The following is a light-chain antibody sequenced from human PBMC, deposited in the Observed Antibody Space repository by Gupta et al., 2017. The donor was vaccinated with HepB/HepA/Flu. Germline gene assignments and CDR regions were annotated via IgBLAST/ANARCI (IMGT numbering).Light chain of an antibody. V-gene: IGKV1D-13*01. CDR2: DAS. J-gene: IGKJ5*01. Sequence: AIQLTQSPSSLSASVGDRATITCRASQGISSALAWYQQKPGKAPKLLIYDASSLESGVPSRFSGSGSGTDFTLTISSRQPEDFATYYCQQCNNYPFTFGQGTXLEIK. CDR3: QQCNNYPFT. CDR1: QGISSA.